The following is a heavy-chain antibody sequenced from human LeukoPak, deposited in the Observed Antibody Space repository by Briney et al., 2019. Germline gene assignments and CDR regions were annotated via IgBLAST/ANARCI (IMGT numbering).Heavy chain of an antibody. Sequence: PSETLSLTCAVYGGSFSGYYWSWIRQPPGKGLEWIGEINHSESTNYNPSLKSRVTISVDTSKNQFSLKLSSVTAADTAVYYCARGHRLLWFGELFLNWFDPWGQGTLVTVSS. J-gene: IGHJ5*02. V-gene: IGHV4-34*01. CDR3: ARGHRLLWFGELFLNWFDP. CDR2: INHSEST. D-gene: IGHD3-10*01. CDR1: GGSFSGYY.